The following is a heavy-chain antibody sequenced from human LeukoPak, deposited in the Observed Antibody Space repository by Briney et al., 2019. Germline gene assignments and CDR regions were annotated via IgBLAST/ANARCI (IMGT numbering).Heavy chain of an antibody. Sequence: GGSLRLSCAASGFRFSDYSMNWVRQAPGKGLEWISYIGIDSGNTNYADSVKGRFIISGDKAKNSLYLQMNSLRVEDTAVYYCARDYKYAFDNWGQGTLVTVSS. D-gene: IGHD5-24*01. V-gene: IGHV3-48*01. CDR3: ARDYKYAFDN. J-gene: IGHJ4*02. CDR2: IGIDSGNT. CDR1: GFRFSDYS.